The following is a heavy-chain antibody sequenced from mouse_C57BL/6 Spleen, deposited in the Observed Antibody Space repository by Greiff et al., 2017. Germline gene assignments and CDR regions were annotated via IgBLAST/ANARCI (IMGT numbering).Heavy chain of an antibody. D-gene: IGHD1-1*01. V-gene: IGHV1-69*01. CDR1: GYTFTSYW. CDR2: IDPSDSYT. J-gene: IGHJ3*01. Sequence: VQLQQSGAELVMPGASVKLSCKASGYTFTSYWMHWVKQRPGQGLEWIGEIDPSDSYTNYNQKFKGKSTLTVDKSSSTAYMQLSSLTSEDSAVYYCFTTVVADWGQGTLVTVSA. CDR3: FTTVVAD.